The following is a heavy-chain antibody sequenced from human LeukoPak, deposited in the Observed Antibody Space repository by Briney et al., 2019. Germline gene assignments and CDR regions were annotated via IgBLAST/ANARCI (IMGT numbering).Heavy chain of an antibody. CDR2: IYHSGST. CDR3: AGTPGSGWFDP. J-gene: IGHJ5*02. Sequence: SSQTLSLTCAVSGGSISSGGYSWSWIRRPPGTGLEWIGYIYHSGSTYYNPSLKSRVTISVDRSKNQFSLKLSSVTAADTAVYYCAGTPGSGWFDPWGQGTLVTVSS. D-gene: IGHD1-26*01. CDR1: GGSISSGGYS. V-gene: IGHV4-30-2*01.